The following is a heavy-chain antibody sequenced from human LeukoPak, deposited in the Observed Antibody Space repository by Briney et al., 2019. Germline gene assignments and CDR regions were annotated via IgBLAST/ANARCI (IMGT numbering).Heavy chain of an antibody. Sequence: GGSLRLSCAASGFTVSTNYMNWVRQAPGGGLEWVSIHYSGESAYYSDSVKGRFTLSRDSSKNTLFLQMNTLRAEDTAVYYCARVGDHYHWYLDVWGRGTLVTVSS. J-gene: IGHJ2*01. CDR2: HYSGESA. CDR1: GFTVSTNY. V-gene: IGHV3-53*01. D-gene: IGHD3-10*01. CDR3: ARVGDHYHWYLDV.